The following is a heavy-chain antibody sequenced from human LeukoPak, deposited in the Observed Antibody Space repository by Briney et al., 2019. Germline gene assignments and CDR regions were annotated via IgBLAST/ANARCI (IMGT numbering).Heavy chain of an antibody. CDR3: TKRRPSGSVTVDEY. J-gene: IGHJ4*02. D-gene: IGHD2-21*02. CDR1: GFTFSSFT. V-gene: IGHV3-23*01. Sequence: PGGSLRLSCTTSGFTFSSFTMSWVRQAPGKGLEWVSSISYNSANKWHADSVKGRFTIFRDNSKNTLYLQMHSLRADDTALYYCTKRRPSGSVTVDEYWGQGALVTVSS. CDR2: ISYNSANK.